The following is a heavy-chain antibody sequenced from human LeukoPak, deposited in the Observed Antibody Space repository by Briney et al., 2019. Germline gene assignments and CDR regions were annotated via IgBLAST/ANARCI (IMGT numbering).Heavy chain of an antibody. CDR1: GGSFRGYY. J-gene: IGHJ3*02. Sequence: SETLSLTCAVYGGSFRGYYWSWIRQPPGKGLEGSGEINHSGSTNYNPSLKSRVTISVDTSKNQFSLKLSSVTAADTAVYYCARVRNYWDYYDSLDAFDIWGQGTMVTVSS. CDR2: INHSGST. CDR3: ARVRNYWDYYDSLDAFDI. V-gene: IGHV4-34*01. D-gene: IGHD3-22*01.